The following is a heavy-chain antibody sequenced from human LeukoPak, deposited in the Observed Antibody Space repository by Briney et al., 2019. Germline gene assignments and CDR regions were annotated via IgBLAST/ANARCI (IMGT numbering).Heavy chain of an antibody. CDR3: ARVWEGATDAFDI. V-gene: IGHV4-59*08. D-gene: IGHD3-16*01. Sequence: PSETLSLTCTVSGGSISSYYWSWIRQPPGKGLEWIGYIYYSGSTNYNPSLKSRVTISVDTSKNQFSLDLTSVTAADTAVYYCARVWEGATDAFDIWGQGTMVTVSS. CDR1: GGSISSYY. CDR2: IYYSGST. J-gene: IGHJ3*02.